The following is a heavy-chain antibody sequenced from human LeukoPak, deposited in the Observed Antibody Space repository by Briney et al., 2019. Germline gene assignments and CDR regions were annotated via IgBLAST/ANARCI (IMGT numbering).Heavy chain of an antibody. J-gene: IGHJ2*01. CDR3: ARAFDSSGYYYWYFDL. Sequence: SQTLSLTCTVSGGSISSGDYYWSWIRQPPGKGLEWIGYIYYSGGTYYNPSLKSRVTISVDTSKNQFSLKLSSVTAADTAVYYCARAFDSSGYYYWYFDLWGRGTLVTVSS. CDR1: GGSISSGDYY. V-gene: IGHV4-30-4*01. CDR2: IYYSGGT. D-gene: IGHD3-22*01.